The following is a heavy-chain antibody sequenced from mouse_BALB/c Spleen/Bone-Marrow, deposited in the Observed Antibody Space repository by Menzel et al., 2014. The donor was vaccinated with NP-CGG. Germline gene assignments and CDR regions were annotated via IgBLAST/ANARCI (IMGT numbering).Heavy chain of an antibody. V-gene: IGHV1-20*02. CDR1: GYSFTGYF. D-gene: IGHD2-14*01. CDR3: ARGDYRFDEGYFDC. J-gene: IGHJ2*02. Sequence: EVQVVESGPELVKPGASVKISCKASGYSFTGYFMNWVMQSHGKSLEWIGRINPYNGDTFYNQKFEGKAILTVDKSSSTAHMELRSLASEDSAVYYCARGDYRFDEGYFDCWGQGTSLTVSS. CDR2: INPYNGDT.